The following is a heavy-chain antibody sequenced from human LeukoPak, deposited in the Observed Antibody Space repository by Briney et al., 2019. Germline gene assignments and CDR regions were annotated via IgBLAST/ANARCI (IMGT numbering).Heavy chain of an antibody. Sequence: PSETLSLTCTVSGASINSYYWSWIRQPPGKGLEWIGYIYYSGSTNYNPSLKSRVTISVDTSKNQFSLKLSSVTAADTAVYYCARGLYDYGERSDYYYYMDVWGKGTTVTISS. V-gene: IGHV4-59*01. CDR1: GASINSYY. CDR3: ARGLYDYGERSDYYYYMDV. D-gene: IGHD4-17*01. J-gene: IGHJ6*03. CDR2: IYYSGST.